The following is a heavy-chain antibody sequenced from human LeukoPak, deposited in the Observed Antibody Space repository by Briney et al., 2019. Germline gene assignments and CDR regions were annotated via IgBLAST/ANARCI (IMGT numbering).Heavy chain of an antibody. CDR1: GGSMSSYY. D-gene: IGHD6-19*01. CDR2: IYYSGST. V-gene: IGHV4-59*08. Sequence: SETLSLTCTVSGGSMSSYYWSWIRQPPGKGLEWIGYIYYSGSTKYNPSLKSRVTISVDTSKNQFSLKLSSVTAADTAVYYCARLKQAGPLWDWGQGTLVTVSS. J-gene: IGHJ4*02. CDR3: ARLKQAGPLWD.